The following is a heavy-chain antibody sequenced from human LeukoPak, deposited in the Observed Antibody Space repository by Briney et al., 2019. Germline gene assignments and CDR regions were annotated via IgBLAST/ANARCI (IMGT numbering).Heavy chain of an antibody. D-gene: IGHD3-10*01. CDR1: GFTFSDYA. CDR3: AKDAIRGVIVSYFDP. CDR2: ISDDGTNT. Sequence: GGSLRLSCTASGFTFSDYAIHWVRQAPGKGLEWVAVISDDGTNTFYGDSVKGRFTISRDNSNNTLFLQMSSLRADDTAVYYCAKDAIRGVIVSYFDPWGQGTRVTVSS. V-gene: IGHV3-30*18. J-gene: IGHJ5*02.